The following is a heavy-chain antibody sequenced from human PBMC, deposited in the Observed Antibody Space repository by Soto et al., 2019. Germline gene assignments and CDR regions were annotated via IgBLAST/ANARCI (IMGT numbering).Heavy chain of an antibody. D-gene: IGHD6-19*01. Sequence: PSETLSLTCAVSGGSISSSNWWTWVCQPPGKGLEWVGEISRSGTTNYKPSLKSRVSISVDRSKNQFYLNLDSVTAADTAMYYCARDSASSGVFTWGQGTMVTVSS. CDR2: ISRSGTT. V-gene: IGHV4-4*02. CDR3: ARDSASSGVFT. CDR1: GGSISSSNW. J-gene: IGHJ3*01.